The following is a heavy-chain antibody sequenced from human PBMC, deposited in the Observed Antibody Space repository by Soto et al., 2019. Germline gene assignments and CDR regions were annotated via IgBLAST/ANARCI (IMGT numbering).Heavy chain of an antibody. CDR2: ISGSGGST. V-gene: IGHV3-23*01. Sequence: GGSLRLSCAASGFTFSSYAMSWVRQAPGKGLEWVSAISGSGGSTYYADSVKGRFTISRDNSKNTLYLQMNSLRAEDTAVYYCAKVLSLARRITIFGVVMSPAVWGQGTTVTVSS. J-gene: IGHJ6*02. CDR3: AKVLSLARRITIFGVVMSPAV. D-gene: IGHD3-3*01. CDR1: GFTFSSYA.